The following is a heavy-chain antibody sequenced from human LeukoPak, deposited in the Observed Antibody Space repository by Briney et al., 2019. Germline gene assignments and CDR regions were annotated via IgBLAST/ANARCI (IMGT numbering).Heavy chain of an antibody. V-gene: IGHV1-18*01. CDR1: GHSINTFG. Sequence: ASVKVSCKTSGHSINTFGITWVRQAPGQGLEWIGWMSSDNGNTNYADKFQGRVTITRDTSRTTAYMELRSLRSDDTAVYFCANVAKGRYFLYYMDVWGAGTTVTVSS. J-gene: IGHJ6*03. CDR2: MSSDNGNT. CDR3: ANVAKGRYFLYYMDV. D-gene: IGHD1-26*01.